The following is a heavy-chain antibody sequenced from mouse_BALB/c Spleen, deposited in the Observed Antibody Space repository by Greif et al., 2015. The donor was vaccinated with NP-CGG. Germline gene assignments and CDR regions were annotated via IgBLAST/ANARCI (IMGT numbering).Heavy chain of an antibody. CDR3: AREYGIHYAMDY. Sequence: QVQLQQSGPGLVAPSQSLSITCTVSGFSLTSYGVHWVRQPPGKGLEWLGVIWAGGSTNYNSALMSRLSISKDNSKSXVFLKMNSLQTDDTAMYYCAREYGIHYAMDYWGQGTSVTVSS. V-gene: IGHV2-9*02. J-gene: IGHJ4*01. CDR1: GFSLTSYG. CDR2: IWAGGST. D-gene: IGHD2-1*01.